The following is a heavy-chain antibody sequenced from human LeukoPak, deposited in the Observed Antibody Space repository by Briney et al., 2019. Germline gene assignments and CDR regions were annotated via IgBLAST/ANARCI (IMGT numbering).Heavy chain of an antibody. CDR2: TSSSGSTI. CDR1: GFTFSDYY. D-gene: IGHD3-22*01. Sequence: GGSLRLSCAASGFTFSDYYMSWIRQAPGKGLEWVSYTSSSGSTIYYADSVKGRFTISRDNAKNSLYLQMNSLRAEDTAVYYCAITYYYDSSSWFDPWGQGTLVTVSS. CDR3: AITYYYDSSSWFDP. J-gene: IGHJ5*02. V-gene: IGHV3-11*01.